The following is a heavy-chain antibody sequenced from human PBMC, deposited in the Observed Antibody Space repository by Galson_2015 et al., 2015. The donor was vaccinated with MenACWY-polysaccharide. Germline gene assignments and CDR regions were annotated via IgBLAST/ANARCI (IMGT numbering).Heavy chain of an antibody. Sequence: SETLSLTCTVSGGSVSSAGYLWSWIRQPPGKGLEWIGYIYYSGGTTYNPSLKSRVTISVDTSKNHFSLKLSSVTAADTAVYYCARDGAHYYYYMDVWGKGTTVTVSS. CDR1: GGSVSSAGYL. CDR3: ARDGAHYYYYMDV. D-gene: IGHD1-26*01. V-gene: IGHV4-61*03. J-gene: IGHJ6*03. CDR2: IYYSGGT.